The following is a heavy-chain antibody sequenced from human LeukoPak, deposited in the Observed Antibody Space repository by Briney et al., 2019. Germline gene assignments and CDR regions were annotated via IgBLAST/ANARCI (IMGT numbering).Heavy chain of an antibody. V-gene: IGHV1-2*02. J-gene: IGHJ4*02. CDR2: INPSGDT. D-gene: IGHD4-17*01. CDR1: GYTFTGYF. CDR3: ARDRTTVTIFDY. Sequence: ASVKVSCKASGYTFTGYFMHWVRQAPGQGLEWMGWINPSGDTKYAQKFQGRVTMTRDTSISTAYMELSRLRSDDTAVYYCARDRTTVTIFDYWGQGTLVTVSS.